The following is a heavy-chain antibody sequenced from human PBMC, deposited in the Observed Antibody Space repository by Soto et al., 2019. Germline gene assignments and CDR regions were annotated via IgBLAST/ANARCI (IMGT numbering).Heavy chain of an antibody. CDR2: IDWNGGTT. CDR1: GFTFGDLG. V-gene: IGHV3-20*04. CDR3: AKDMKWGGMTTIHYFDS. J-gene: IGHJ4*02. Sequence: GGSLRLSCAASGFTFGDLGMSWVRHVPGKGLEWVCGIDWNGGTTGCVDSVKGRFTISRDNAKNSLFLQMNSLRPEDTALYYCAKDMKWGGMTTIHYFDSWGQGTLVTVSS. D-gene: IGHD4-17*01.